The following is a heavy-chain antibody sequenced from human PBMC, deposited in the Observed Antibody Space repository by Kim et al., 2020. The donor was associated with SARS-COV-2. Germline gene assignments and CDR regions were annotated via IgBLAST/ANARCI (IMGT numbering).Heavy chain of an antibody. J-gene: IGHJ6*02. CDR2: ISAYNGNT. V-gene: IGHV1-18*01. D-gene: IGHD6-13*01. CDR3: ARGNSSSWPEDYYGMDV. Sequence: ASVKVSCKASGYTFTSYGISWVRQAPGQGLEWMGWISAYNGNTNYAQKLQGRVTMTTDTSTSTAYMELRSLRSDDTAVYYCARGNSSSWPEDYYGMDVWGQGTTVTVSS. CDR1: GYTFTSYG.